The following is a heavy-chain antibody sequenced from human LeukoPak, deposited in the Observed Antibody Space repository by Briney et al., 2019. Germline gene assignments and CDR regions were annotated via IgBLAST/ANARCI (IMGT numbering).Heavy chain of an antibody. D-gene: IGHD1-26*01. CDR2: INPNSGGT. CDR3: AREMEWEVPDAFDI. V-gene: IGHV1-2*02. CDR1: GYTFTGYY. J-gene: IGHJ3*02. Sequence: ASVKVSCKASGYTFTGYYMHWVRLAPRQGLEWMGWINPNSGGTNYAQKFQGRVTMTRGTSISTAYMELSRLRSDDTAVYYCAREMEWEVPDAFDIWGQGTMVTVSS.